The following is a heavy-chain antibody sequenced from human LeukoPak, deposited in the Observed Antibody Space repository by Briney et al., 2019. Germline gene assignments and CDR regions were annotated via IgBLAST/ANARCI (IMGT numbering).Heavy chain of an antibody. J-gene: IGHJ4*02. Sequence: PGGSLRLSCAASGFTFSNAWMSWVRQAPGKGLEWVGRIKSKTDGGTTDYAAPVKGRFTISRDDSKNTLYLQMNSLKTEDTAVYYCTTDQISVMYYYDSSGYYSNFDYWGQGTLVTVSS. CDR1: GFTFSNAW. D-gene: IGHD3-22*01. CDR3: TTDQISVMYYYDSSGYYSNFDY. CDR2: IKSKTDGGTT. V-gene: IGHV3-15*01.